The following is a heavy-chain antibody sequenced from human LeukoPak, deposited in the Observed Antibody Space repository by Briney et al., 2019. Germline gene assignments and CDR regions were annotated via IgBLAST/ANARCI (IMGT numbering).Heavy chain of an antibody. Sequence: GGSLRLSCAASGFTFSSYEMNWVRQAPGKGLEWVSYISSSSSTIYYADSVKGRFTISRDNAKNSLYLQMNSLRAEDTAVYYCARDPENLFTMIVHDVFNIWGQGTMVTVAS. CDR1: GFTFSSYE. CDR3: ARDPENLFTMIVHDVFNI. J-gene: IGHJ3*02. CDR2: ISSSSSTI. V-gene: IGHV3-48*01. D-gene: IGHD3-22*01.